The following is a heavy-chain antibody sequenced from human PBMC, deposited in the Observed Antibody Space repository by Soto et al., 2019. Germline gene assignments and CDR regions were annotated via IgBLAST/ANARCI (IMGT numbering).Heavy chain of an antibody. V-gene: IGHV3-30*18. D-gene: IGHD2-15*01. J-gene: IGHJ5*01. CDR3: EKDQIATGGPWYNWFDS. CDR1: GFTFSSFG. CDR2: ISYDGSNE. Sequence: QVQLVESGGGVVQPGRSLRLSCAASGFTFSSFGIHWVRQAPGKGLEWVAVISYDGSNEYYADSVKGRFTISRDNSKNTMYLPMNSLRAEDTAVYYWEKDQIATGGPWYNWFDSWGQGTRVTVSS.